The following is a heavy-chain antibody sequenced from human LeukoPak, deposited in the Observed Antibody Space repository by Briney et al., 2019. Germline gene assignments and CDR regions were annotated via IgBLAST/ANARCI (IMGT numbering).Heavy chain of an antibody. J-gene: IGHJ4*02. CDR2: IIPIFGTA. D-gene: IGHD3-22*01. V-gene: IGHV1-69*05. CDR1: GGTFSSYA. Sequence: GALVKVSCKASGGTFSSYAISWVRQAPGQGLEWMGGIIPIFGTANYAQKFQGRVTITTDESTSTAYMELSSLRSEDTAVYYCASAYYDSSGYPFDYWGQGTLVTVSS. CDR3: ASAYYDSSGYPFDY.